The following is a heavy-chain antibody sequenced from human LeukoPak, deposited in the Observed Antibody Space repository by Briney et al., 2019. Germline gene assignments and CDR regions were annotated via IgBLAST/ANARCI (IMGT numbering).Heavy chain of an antibody. CDR2: ISSSGNTM. CDR1: GFTFSNYE. J-gene: IGHJ4*02. D-gene: IGHD5-12*01. V-gene: IGHV3-48*03. Sequence: PGGSLRLSCIASGFTFSNYELNWVRQAPGKGLEWVSHISSSGNTMHYADSVKGRFTISKDNAQNSLYLQMNSLRAEDTAVYYCARYESGGYDFDYWGQGTLVTVSS. CDR3: ARYESGGYDFDY.